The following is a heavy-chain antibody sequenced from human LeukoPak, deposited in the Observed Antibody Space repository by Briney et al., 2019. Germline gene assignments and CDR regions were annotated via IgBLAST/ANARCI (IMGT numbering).Heavy chain of an antibody. V-gene: IGHV3-66*01. CDR3: ARDLSGYSFGFGGDL. J-gene: IGHJ4*02. CDR2: MYSVGST. CDR1: GFTISANF. Sequence: GGSLRLSCAASGFTISANFMSWVRQAPGKGLDWVSVMYSVGSTFYADSVKGRFTISRDGYKNTLDLQMDSLRVDDTAVYYCARDLSGYSFGFGGDLWGQGTLVTVSS. D-gene: IGHD6-13*01.